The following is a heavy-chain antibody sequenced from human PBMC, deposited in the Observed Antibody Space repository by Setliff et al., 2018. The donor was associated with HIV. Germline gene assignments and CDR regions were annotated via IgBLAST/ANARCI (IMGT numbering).Heavy chain of an antibody. Sequence: SETLSLTCTVSGGTISSSDYYWGWIRQPPGKGLEWIGSIYYSGTTYYNPSLKSRVTISVDTSKNQFSLKLSSVTAADTAVYYCAREYCSAGSCYSGRWGQGMLVTVSS. V-gene: IGHV4-39*02. CDR3: AREYCSAGSCYSGR. CDR1: GGTISSSDYY. J-gene: IGHJ4*02. CDR2: IYYSGTT. D-gene: IGHD2-15*01.